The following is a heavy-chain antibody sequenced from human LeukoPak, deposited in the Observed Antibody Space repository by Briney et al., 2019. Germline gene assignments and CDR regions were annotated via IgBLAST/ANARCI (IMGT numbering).Heavy chain of an antibody. CDR2: IYHSGST. V-gene: IGHV4-38-2*02. Sequence: SETLSLTCTVFGYSISSGYYWGWIRQPPGKGLEWIGSIYHSGSTYYNPSLKSRVTISVDTSKNQFSLKLSSVTAADTAVYYCARGLILTGYYSDYYGMDVWGQGTTVTVSS. CDR1: GYSISSGYY. J-gene: IGHJ6*02. CDR3: ARGLILTGYYSDYYGMDV. D-gene: IGHD3-9*01.